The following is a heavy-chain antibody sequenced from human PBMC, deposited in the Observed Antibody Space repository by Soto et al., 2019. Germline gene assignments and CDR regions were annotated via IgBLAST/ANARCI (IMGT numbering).Heavy chain of an antibody. CDR3: ARGQSSYPFDY. CDR2: INPSGGTA. CDR1: GYTFTSHY. V-gene: IGHV1-46*01. Sequence: QVQLVQSGAEVKKPGASVKVSCKASGYTFTSHYIHWVRQAPGQGLEWMGIINPSGGTANYPQKFQGRVTMTTDTSTSPVYMELSSLRSEDTAVYYCARGQSSYPFDYWGQGTLVTVSS. D-gene: IGHD5-18*01. J-gene: IGHJ4*02.